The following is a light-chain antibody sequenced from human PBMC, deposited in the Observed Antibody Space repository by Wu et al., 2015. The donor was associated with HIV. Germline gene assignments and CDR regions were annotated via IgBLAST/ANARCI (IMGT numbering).Light chain of an antibody. J-gene: IGKJ2*03. Sequence: DIQMTQSPSSLSASVGDVVTITCRASQNINRFLNWYQQKPGEAPKLLIYAESSLQSEVPSRSSGSGTGTDFTLTIRSLQPEDCATYFCEQSYSPLAYSFGQGTKLEIK. V-gene: IGKV1-39*01. CDR2: AES. CDR1: QNINRF. CDR3: EQSYSPLAYS.